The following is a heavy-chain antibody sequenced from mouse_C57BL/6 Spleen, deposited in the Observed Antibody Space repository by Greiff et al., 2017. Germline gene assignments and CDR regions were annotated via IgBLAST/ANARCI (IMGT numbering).Heavy chain of an antibody. CDR3: ARYDIGDYGRDFDY. V-gene: IGHV1-81*01. J-gene: IGHJ2*01. CDR1: GYTFTSYG. CDR2: IYPRSGNT. Sequence: QVQLQQSGAELARPGASVKLSCKASGYTFTSYGISWVKQRTGQGLEWIGEIYPRSGNTYYNEKFKGKATLTADKSSSTAYMELRSLTSEDSAVYFCARYDIGDYGRDFDYWGQGTTLTVSS. D-gene: IGHD2-4*01.